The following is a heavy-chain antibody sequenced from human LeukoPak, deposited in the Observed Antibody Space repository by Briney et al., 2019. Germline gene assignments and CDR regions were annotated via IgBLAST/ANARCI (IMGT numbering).Heavy chain of an antibody. CDR2: FYYSGSI. Sequence: SETLSLTCIVSGGSISSTSYYWGWIRQSPGKGLEWIGSFYYSGSIFDNRSLRSRVTISIDMSKNQFLLKLTSVTAADTAVYYCARVGYSSGWYAGLYYYYMDVWGKGTTVTVSS. CDR3: ARVGYSSGWYAGLYYYYMDV. D-gene: IGHD6-19*01. J-gene: IGHJ6*03. CDR1: GGSISSTSYY. V-gene: IGHV4-39*07.